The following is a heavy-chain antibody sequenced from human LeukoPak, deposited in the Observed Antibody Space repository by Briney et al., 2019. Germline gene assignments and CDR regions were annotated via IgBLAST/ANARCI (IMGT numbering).Heavy chain of an antibody. J-gene: IGHJ4*02. CDR2: IKYDGSEY. D-gene: IGHD3-22*01. V-gene: IGHV3-7*01. CDR3: ARGIDGYYDY. Sequence: GGSLRLSCAASGFSFSNSWMSWVRQAPGKGLEWVANIKYDGSEYYYVDSVKGRFTISRDNAKNSLYLQMSSLRSEDAAVYYCARGIDGYYDYWGQGTLVTVSS. CDR1: GFSFSNSW.